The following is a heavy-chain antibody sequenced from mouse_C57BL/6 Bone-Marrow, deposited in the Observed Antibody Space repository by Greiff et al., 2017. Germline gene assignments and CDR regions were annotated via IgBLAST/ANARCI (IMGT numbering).Heavy chain of an antibody. CDR2: IHPNSGST. J-gene: IGHJ3*01. V-gene: IGHV1-64*01. Sequence: VQLQQPGAELVKPGASVKLSCKASGYTFTSYWMHWVKQRPGQGLEWIGMIHPNSGSTNYNEKFKSKATLTVDKSSSTAYMQLSSLTSEDSAVYYCARSCRQLRLRFAYWGQGTLVTVSA. D-gene: IGHD3-2*02. CDR1: GYTFTSYW. CDR3: ARSCRQLRLRFAY.